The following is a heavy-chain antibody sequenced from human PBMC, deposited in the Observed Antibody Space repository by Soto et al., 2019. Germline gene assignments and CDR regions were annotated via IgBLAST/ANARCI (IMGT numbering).Heavy chain of an antibody. Sequence: GGSLRLSCAASGFTFSSYAMSWVRQAPGKGLEWVSAISGSGGSTYYADSVKGRFTISRDNSKNTLYLQMNSQRAEDTAVYYCAKGHCSSTSCYWDYYYYYMDVWGKGTTVTVSS. CDR2: ISGSGGST. CDR3: AKGHCSSTSCYWDYYYYYMDV. D-gene: IGHD2-2*01. V-gene: IGHV3-23*01. CDR1: GFTFSSYA. J-gene: IGHJ6*03.